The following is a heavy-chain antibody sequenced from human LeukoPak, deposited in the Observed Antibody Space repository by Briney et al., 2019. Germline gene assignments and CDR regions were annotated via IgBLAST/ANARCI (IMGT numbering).Heavy chain of an antibody. CDR3: ARRRGRSYDILTGNSNYFVY. Sequence: SETLSLTCVVSGYSISSGYYWGWIRQPPGKVLEWIGSIYHSGSTYYNPSLKSRVTISVDTSKNQFSLKLSSVTAADTAVYYCARRRGRSYDILTGNSNYFVYWGQGTLVTVSS. CDR1: GYSISSGYY. D-gene: IGHD3-9*01. V-gene: IGHV4-38-2*01. CDR2: IYHSGST. J-gene: IGHJ4*02.